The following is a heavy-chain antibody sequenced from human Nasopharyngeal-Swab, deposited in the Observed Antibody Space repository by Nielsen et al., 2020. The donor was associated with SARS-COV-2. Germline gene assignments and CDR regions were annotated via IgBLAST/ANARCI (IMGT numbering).Heavy chain of an antibody. Sequence: SETLSLTCAVYGGSFSGYYWRWIRQSPGKGLEWIGEINHSGSTNYNPSLKSRVTISVDTSKNQFSLKLSSVTAADTAVYYCASAKLIYDFWSGYVHLGFDYWGQGTLVTVSS. V-gene: IGHV4-34*01. CDR1: GGSFSGYY. CDR3: ASAKLIYDFWSGYVHLGFDY. CDR2: INHSGST. J-gene: IGHJ4*02. D-gene: IGHD3-3*01.